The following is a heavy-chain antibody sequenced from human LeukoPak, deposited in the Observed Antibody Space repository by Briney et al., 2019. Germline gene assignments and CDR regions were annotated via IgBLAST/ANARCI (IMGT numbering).Heavy chain of an antibody. Sequence: PGGSLRLSCAASGFTFSSYNMNWVRQAPGKGLEWVSYISTSSSTIYYADSVKGRFTISRDNAKNSLYLQMNSLRDEDTAVCYCVRDPEGVYYYYYGMDVWGQGTTVTVSS. D-gene: IGHD3-10*01. CDR2: ISTSSSTI. V-gene: IGHV3-48*02. CDR1: GFTFSSYN. J-gene: IGHJ6*02. CDR3: VRDPEGVYYYYYGMDV.